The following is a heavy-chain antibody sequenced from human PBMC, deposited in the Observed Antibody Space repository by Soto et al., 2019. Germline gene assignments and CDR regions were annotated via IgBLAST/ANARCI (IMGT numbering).Heavy chain of an antibody. Sequence: GSLRLSFEASGFSFSIYAMTWLRQAPGKGLEWVSTISGSGGSMSVSGGSIYYADSVRGRITISRDNSKDTLYLQMGRVRAEDMAVYYCARSGYPQTFYYYGMDVWVQGTTVTVSS. CDR3: ARSGYPQTFYYYGMDV. J-gene: IGHJ6*02. D-gene: IGHD5-12*01. CDR2: ISGSGGSMSVSGGSI. CDR1: GFSFSIYA. V-gene: IGHV3-23*01.